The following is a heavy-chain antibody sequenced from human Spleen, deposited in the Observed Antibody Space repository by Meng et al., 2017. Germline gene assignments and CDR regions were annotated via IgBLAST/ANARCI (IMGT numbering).Heavy chain of an antibody. CDR1: GFTFRTSW. CDR3: AKMEGRRSSHHDY. Sequence: GESLKISCAASGFTFRTSWMRWVRQAPGTGPEWGANIKQDRSEKYYVDSVKGRFTISRDNAKNSLYLQMNSLRAEDTAVYYCAKMEGRRSSHHDYWGQGTLVTVSS. CDR2: IKQDRSEK. D-gene: IGHD6-13*01. J-gene: IGHJ4*02. V-gene: IGHV3-7*01.